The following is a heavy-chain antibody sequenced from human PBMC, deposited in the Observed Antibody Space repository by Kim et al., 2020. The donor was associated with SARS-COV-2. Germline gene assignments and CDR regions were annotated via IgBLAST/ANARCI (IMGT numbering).Heavy chain of an antibody. V-gene: IGHV3-48*03. J-gene: IGHJ4*02. Sequence: GGSLRLSCAASGFSFSSFEMSWVRQAPGKGLEWLSYIGSSGSPTKYGDSVKGRFTISRDNAKNSLYLLLDSLTAEDTALYYCARIKGDCDYWGRGTLVTVSS. D-gene: IGHD2-21*02. CDR3: ARIKGDCDY. CDR2: IGSSGSPT. CDR1: GFSFSSFE.